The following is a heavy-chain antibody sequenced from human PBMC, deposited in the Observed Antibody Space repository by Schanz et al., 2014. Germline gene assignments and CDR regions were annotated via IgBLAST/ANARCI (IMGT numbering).Heavy chain of an antibody. CDR1: GFMFSSYG. D-gene: IGHD3-10*01. Sequence: QMQLVESGGGLVKPGGSLRLSCAASGFMFSSYGMNWVRQAPGKGLEWVSYIGNGGVTIYYADSVKGRFTISRDNSKNSLYLQMNSLRAEDTAVYYCARIGGSVFDYWAQGTLVTVSS. J-gene: IGHJ4*02. CDR3: ARIGGSVFDY. CDR2: IGNGGVTI. V-gene: IGHV3-11*01.